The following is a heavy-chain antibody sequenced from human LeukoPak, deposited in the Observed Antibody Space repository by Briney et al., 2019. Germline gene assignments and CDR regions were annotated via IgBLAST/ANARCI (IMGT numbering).Heavy chain of an antibody. D-gene: IGHD6-13*01. V-gene: IGHV4-4*07. CDR2: VYPSGRT. Sequence: SETLSLTCTVSGGSISTYYWSWIRQPAGKGLEWIGRVYPSGRTSYNPSLENRVTMSVDTSKKQFSLKLRSVTAADTAVYYCASGRRLSAANWFDPWSQGTLVTVST. CDR1: GGSISTYY. J-gene: IGHJ5*02. CDR3: ASGRRLSAANWFDP.